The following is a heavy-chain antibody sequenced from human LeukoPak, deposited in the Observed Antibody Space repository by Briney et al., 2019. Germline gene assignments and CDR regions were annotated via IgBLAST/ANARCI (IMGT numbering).Heavy chain of an antibody. V-gene: IGHV4-59*01. J-gene: IGHJ4*02. CDR3: ARFPYSGISHYFDY. Sequence: SETLSLTCTVSGGSISGYYWSWIRLPPGKGLEWIGYVFHGGSTNYNPSLKSRVTISVDTSKNQFSLKVTSVIAADTAVYFCARFPYSGISHYFDYWGQGALVTVSS. CDR2: VFHGGST. D-gene: IGHD1-26*01. CDR1: GGSISGYY.